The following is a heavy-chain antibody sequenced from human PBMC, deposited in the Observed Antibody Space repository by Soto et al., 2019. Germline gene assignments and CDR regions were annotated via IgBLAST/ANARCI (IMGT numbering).Heavy chain of an antibody. J-gene: IGHJ4*02. D-gene: IGHD3-3*01. V-gene: IGHV6-1*01. CDR3: ARETWSYFGY. CDR1: GDSVSSNSAA. Sequence: QVQLQQSGPGLVKASQTLSLTCAISGDSVSSNSAAWNWIRQSPSRGFEWLGRTYYRSKWYNDCAVSVKSLITSNPDESKNRFSLQVNSVTPEDTAGYYCARETWSYFGYWGQGTLVTVSS. CDR2: TYYRSKWYN.